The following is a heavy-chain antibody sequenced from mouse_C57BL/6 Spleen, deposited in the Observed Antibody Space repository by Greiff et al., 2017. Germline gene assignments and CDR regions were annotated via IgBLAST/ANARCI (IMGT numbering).Heavy chain of an antibody. J-gene: IGHJ2*01. Sequence: QVQLQQSGAELARPGASVKMSCKASGYTFTSYTMHWVKQRPGQGLEWIGYINPSSGYTKYNQKFKDKATLTADKSSSTAYMQLSSLTSEDSAVYYCARFLITTVVADYFDYWGQGTTLTVSS. D-gene: IGHD1-1*01. CDR2: INPSSGYT. V-gene: IGHV1-4*01. CDR3: ARFLITTVVADYFDY. CDR1: GYTFTSYT.